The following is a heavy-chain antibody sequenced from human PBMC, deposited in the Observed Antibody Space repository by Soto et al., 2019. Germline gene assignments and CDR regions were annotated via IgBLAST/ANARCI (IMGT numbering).Heavy chain of an antibody. CDR3: ATDCSSTSCFHAFAI. CDR2: ISAYNGNT. Sequence: QVQLVQSGAEVKKPGASVKVSCKASGYTFTSYGISWVRQAPGQGLEWMGWISAYNGNTNYAQKLQGRVTMTTDTSMXTAYMELRSLRSDDTAVYYCATDCSSTSCFHAFAIWGQGTMVTVSS. V-gene: IGHV1-18*01. CDR1: GYTFTSYG. J-gene: IGHJ3*02. D-gene: IGHD2-2*01.